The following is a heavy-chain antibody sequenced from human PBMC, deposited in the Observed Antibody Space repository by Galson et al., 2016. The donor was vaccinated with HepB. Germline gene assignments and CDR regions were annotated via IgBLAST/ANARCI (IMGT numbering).Heavy chain of an antibody. CDR2: ISRTGEYT. V-gene: IGHV3-23*01. CDR1: GFTYDTYA. Sequence: SLRLSCAASGFTYDTYALSWVRQAPGKGLEWVSSISRTGEYTYYADSVRGRFVISRDNSKNTLYLEVDSLRAGDAALYYCAKVAPPYDNSGYYYFDHWGQGTLVTISS. J-gene: IGHJ4*02. CDR3: AKVAPPYDNSGYYYFDH. D-gene: IGHD3-22*01.